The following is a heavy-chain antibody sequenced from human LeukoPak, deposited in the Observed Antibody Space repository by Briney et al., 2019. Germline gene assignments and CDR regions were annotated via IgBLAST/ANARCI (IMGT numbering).Heavy chain of an antibody. CDR3: ARGFIAVAGNKGPLFY. CDR2: INHSGST. D-gene: IGHD6-19*01. CDR1: GGSFSGYY. V-gene: IGHV4-34*01. J-gene: IGHJ4*02. Sequence: SETLSLTCAVYGGSFSGYYWSWIRQPPGKRLEWIGEINHSGSTNYNPSLKSRVTISVDTSKNQFSLKLSSVTAADTAVYYCARGFIAVAGNKGPLFYWGQGTLVTVAS.